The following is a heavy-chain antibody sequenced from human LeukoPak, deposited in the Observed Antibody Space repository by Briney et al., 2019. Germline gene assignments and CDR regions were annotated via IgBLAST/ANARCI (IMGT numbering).Heavy chain of an antibody. CDR3: ARPKYYYDSSGYYPDAFDI. J-gene: IGHJ3*02. CDR1: GYRFTSYW. V-gene: IGHV5-51*01. D-gene: IGHD3-22*01. CDR2: IYPGDSDT. Sequence: GESLQISCKGSGYRFTSYWIGWVRQMPGKGLEWMGIIYPGDSDTRYSPSFQGQVTISADKSISTAYLQWSSLKASDTAMYYCARPKYYYDSSGYYPDAFDIWGQGTMVTVSS.